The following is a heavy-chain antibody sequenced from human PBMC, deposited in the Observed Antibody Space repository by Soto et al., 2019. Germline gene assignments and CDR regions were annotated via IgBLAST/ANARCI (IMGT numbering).Heavy chain of an antibody. CDR2: IIPIFGTA. D-gene: IGHD3-10*01. Sequence: GASVKVSCKASGGTFSSYAISWVRQAPGKGLEWMGGIIPIFGTANYAQKFQGRVTITADKSTSTAYMELSSLRSEDTAVYYCARSGITMVRGVYYYYGMDVWGQGTTVTVSS. J-gene: IGHJ6*02. CDR1: GGTFSSYA. V-gene: IGHV1-69*06. CDR3: ARSGITMVRGVYYYYGMDV.